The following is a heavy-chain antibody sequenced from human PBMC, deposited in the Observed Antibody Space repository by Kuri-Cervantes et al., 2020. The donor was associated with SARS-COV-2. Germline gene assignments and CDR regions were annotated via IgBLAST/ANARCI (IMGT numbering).Heavy chain of an antibody. D-gene: IGHD3-22*01. CDR2: IYPGDSDT. J-gene: IGHJ4*02. Sequence: GESLRLSCKGSGYSFTSYWIGWVRQMPGKGLEWMGIIYPGDSDTRYSPSFQGQVTISADKSISTAYLQWSSLKASDTAMYYCARHATYYYDSSGYYVWGQGTLVTVSS. CDR1: GYSFTSYW. V-gene: IGHV5-51*01. CDR3: ARHATYYYDSSGYYV.